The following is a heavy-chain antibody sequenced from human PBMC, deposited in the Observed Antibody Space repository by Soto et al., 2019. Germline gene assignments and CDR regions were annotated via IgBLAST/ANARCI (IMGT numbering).Heavy chain of an antibody. CDR2: ISSSSSYI. Sequence: GGSLRLSCAASGVTFSSYAMSWVRQAPGKGLEWVSSISSSSSYIYYADSVKGRFTISRDNAKNSLYLQMNSLRAEDTAVYYCAKTYYDFWSGPDAFDIWGQGTMVTVSS. J-gene: IGHJ3*02. CDR3: AKTYYDFWSGPDAFDI. D-gene: IGHD3-3*01. CDR1: GVTFSSYA. V-gene: IGHV3-21*01.